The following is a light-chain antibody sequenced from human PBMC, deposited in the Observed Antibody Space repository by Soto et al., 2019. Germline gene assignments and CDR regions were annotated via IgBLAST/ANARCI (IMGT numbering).Light chain of an antibody. CDR2: EGS. CDR1: SSDIGSYDL. CDR3: CSYSDSATYV. J-gene: IGLJ1*01. V-gene: IGLV2-23*01. Sequence: QSVLSQPASVSGSPRQTITISCIGTSSDIGSYDLVSWYQQHPGKAPKLMIYEGSKRSSGISDRFSGSKSGITASLTIFGLQAEDEAEYYCCSYSDSATYVFGTGTKLTVL.